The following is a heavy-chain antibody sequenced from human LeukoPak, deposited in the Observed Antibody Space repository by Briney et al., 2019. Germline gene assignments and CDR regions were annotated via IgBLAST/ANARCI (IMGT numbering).Heavy chain of an antibody. CDR2: IYSSGST. Sequence: SSETLSLTCTVSGGSISSYYWSWIRQPPGKGLEWIGYIYSSGSTNYNSSLKSRVTISVDTSKNQFSLKLSSVTAADTAVYYCARGYYFDPWGQGTLVTVSS. V-gene: IGHV4-59*12. CDR1: GGSISSYY. CDR3: ARGYYFDP. D-gene: IGHD3-16*01. J-gene: IGHJ5*02.